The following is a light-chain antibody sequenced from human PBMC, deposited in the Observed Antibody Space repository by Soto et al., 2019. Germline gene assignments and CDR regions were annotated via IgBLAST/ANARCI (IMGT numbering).Light chain of an antibody. CDR2: GAS. V-gene: IGKV3-20*01. CDR1: QSVSSSY. J-gene: IGKJ5*01. CDR3: QQYGRSPPIT. Sequence: EIVLTQSPGTLSLSPGERATLSCRASQSVSSSYFAWYQQKPGQAPRLLIYGASSRATGIPDRFSGSGSGTDFTLTISRLEPEDFSVYYCQQYGRSPPITFGPGTRLEIK.